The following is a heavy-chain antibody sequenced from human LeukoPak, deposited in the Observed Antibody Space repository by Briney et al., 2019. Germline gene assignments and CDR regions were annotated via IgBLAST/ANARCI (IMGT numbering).Heavy chain of an antibody. D-gene: IGHD4-17*01. CDR3: ARLRGNWFDP. V-gene: IGHV3-66*01. J-gene: IGHJ5*02. CDR1: GFTVSSNY. CDR2: IYSGGST. Sequence: GGSQRLSCAASGFTVSSNYMSWVRQAPGKGLEWVSVIYSGGSTYYADSVKGRFTISRDNSKNTVYLQMNSLRAEDTAVYYSARLRGNWFDPWGQGTLVTVSS.